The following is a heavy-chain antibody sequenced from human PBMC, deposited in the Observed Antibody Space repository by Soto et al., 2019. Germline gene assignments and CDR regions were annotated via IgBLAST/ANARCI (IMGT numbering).Heavy chain of an antibody. CDR3: AKDRPGGDDGAGFDP. CDR2: ISYDGSNK. J-gene: IGHJ5*02. D-gene: IGHD4-17*01. CDR1: GFTFSSYG. Sequence: QVQLVESGGGVVQPGRSLRLSCAASGFTFSSYGMHWVRQAPGKGLEWVAVISYDGSNKYYADPVKGRFTISRDNSKNPLYLQMNSLRAEDTAVYYCAKDRPGGDDGAGFDPWGQGTLVTVSS. V-gene: IGHV3-30*18.